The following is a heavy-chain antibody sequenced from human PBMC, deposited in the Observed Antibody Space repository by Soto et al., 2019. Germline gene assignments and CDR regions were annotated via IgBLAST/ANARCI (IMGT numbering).Heavy chain of an antibody. D-gene: IGHD3-9*01. Sequence: PGXSLRLSCAASGFTFSSYALSWFRQAPVKGLEWVAVISYDGSNKYYADSVKGRFTISRDNAKNSLYLQMNSLRAEDTAVYYCARDFYDILTGSAMDVWGKGTTVTVSS. CDR2: ISYDGSNK. CDR1: GFTFSSYA. V-gene: IGHV3-30-3*01. J-gene: IGHJ6*03. CDR3: ARDFYDILTGSAMDV.